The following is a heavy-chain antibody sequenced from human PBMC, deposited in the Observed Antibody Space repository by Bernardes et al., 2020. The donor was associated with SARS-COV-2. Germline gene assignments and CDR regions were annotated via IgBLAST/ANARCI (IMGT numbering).Heavy chain of an antibody. Sequence: GGSLRLSCAASGFTFSHYYMTWIRQAPGKGLEWVSYIYSGSSTIDYADSVKGRFIISRDNAKNSLYLQMDSLRAEDTAVYYCAREGGSTVTTVFDYWGQGTLVTVSS. J-gene: IGHJ4*02. CDR3: AREGGSTVTTVFDY. CDR2: IYSGSSTI. CDR1: GFTFSHYY. D-gene: IGHD4-17*01. V-gene: IGHV3-11*01.